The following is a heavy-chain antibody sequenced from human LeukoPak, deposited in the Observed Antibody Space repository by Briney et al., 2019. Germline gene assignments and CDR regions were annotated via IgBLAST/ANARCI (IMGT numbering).Heavy chain of an antibody. V-gene: IGHV4-61*02. D-gene: IGHD1-26*01. CDR3: ARDRISGGSYQPFDY. J-gene: IGHJ4*02. CDR1: GGSISSGSYY. Sequence: SAILLLSSTFSGGSISSGSYYWSWIRQPAGKGLEWIGRIYTSGSTNYNPSLKSRVIISVDTSKNQFSLKLRSVTATDTAVYYCARDRISGGSYQPFDYWGQGTLVTVSS. CDR2: IYTSGST.